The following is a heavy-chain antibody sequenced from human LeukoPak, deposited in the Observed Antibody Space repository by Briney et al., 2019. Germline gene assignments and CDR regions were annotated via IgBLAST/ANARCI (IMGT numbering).Heavy chain of an antibody. J-gene: IGHJ4*02. Sequence: SETLSLTCSVSGDSISNYYWSWIRQSPGKGLEWIGYIYYSGSTNYNPSLKSRVTISVDTSKNQFSLKLSSVTAADTAVYYCARETCSGGSCFQFDFWGQGTLVTVSS. CDR3: ARETCSGGSCFQFDF. CDR2: IYYSGST. D-gene: IGHD2-15*01. CDR1: GDSISNYY. V-gene: IGHV4-59*01.